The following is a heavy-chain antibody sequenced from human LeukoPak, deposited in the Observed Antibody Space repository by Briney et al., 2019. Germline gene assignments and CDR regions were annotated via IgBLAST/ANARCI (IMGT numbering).Heavy chain of an antibody. CDR2: INHSGST. D-gene: IGHD3-10*01. V-gene: IGHV4-34*01. CDR3: ARSPGGFDY. Sequence: PSETLSLTCAVYGGSFSGYYWSWIRQPPGKGLEWIGEINHSGSTNYNPSLKSRVTISVDTSKNQFSLKLSSVTAADTAVYYCARSPGGFDYWGQGTLVTVSS. CDR1: GGSFSGYY. J-gene: IGHJ4*02.